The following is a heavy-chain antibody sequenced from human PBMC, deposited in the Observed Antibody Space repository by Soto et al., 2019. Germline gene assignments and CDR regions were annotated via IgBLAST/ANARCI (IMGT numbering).Heavy chain of an antibody. V-gene: IGHV4-61*01. D-gene: IGHD5-12*01. CDR1: GGSVSSGSYY. CDR3: ARVGYSGYDRNRPNYYYYGMDV. J-gene: IGHJ6*02. Sequence: QVQLQESGPGLVKPSETLSLTCTVSGGSVSSGSYYWSWIRQPPGKGLEWIGYIYYSGSTNYNPSLKSRVTISVDTSKNQFSLKLSSVTAADTAVYYCARVGYSGYDRNRPNYYYYGMDVRGQGTTVTVSS. CDR2: IYYSGST.